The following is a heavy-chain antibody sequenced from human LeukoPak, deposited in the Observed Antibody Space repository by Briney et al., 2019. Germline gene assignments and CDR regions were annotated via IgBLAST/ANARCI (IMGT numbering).Heavy chain of an antibody. J-gene: IGHJ4*02. Sequence: GASVKVSCKASGYTFTSYGISWVRQAPGQGLKWMGWISAYNGNTNYAQKLQGRVTMTTDTSTSTAYMELRSLRSDDTAVYYCARDLGGFGESDLDYWGQGTLVTVSS. V-gene: IGHV1-18*01. CDR3: ARDLGGFGESDLDY. D-gene: IGHD3-10*01. CDR1: GYTFTSYG. CDR2: ISAYNGNT.